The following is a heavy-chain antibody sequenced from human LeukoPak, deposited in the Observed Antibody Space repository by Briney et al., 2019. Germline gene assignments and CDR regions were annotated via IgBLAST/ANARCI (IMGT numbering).Heavy chain of an antibody. D-gene: IGHD2-15*01. CDR1: GFTFSSAW. V-gene: IGHV3-23*01. J-gene: IGHJ5*02. CDR3: AKDVRYCSGGDCYGWFDP. Sequence: GGALRLSCAASGFTFSSAWMSWVRQAPGKGLEWVSTINDSNDNTYSADSVKGRFTISRDNSKTTLYLQMNHLRAEDTAVYYCAKDVRYCSGGDCYGWFDPWGQGTLVTVSS. CDR2: INDSNDNT.